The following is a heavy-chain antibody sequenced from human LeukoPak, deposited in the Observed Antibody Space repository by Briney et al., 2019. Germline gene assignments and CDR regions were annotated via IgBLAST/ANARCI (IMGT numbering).Heavy chain of an antibody. D-gene: IGHD3-22*01. Sequence: GGSPRLSCAASGFTFSCYSMNWVRQAPGKGLEWVSSISSSSSYIYYADSVKGRFTISRDNAKNSLYLQMNSLRAEDTAVYYCARFYALGSSGYSDAFDIWGQGTMVTVSS. J-gene: IGHJ3*02. CDR3: ARFYALGSSGYSDAFDI. CDR2: ISSSSSYI. V-gene: IGHV3-21*01. CDR1: GFTFSCYS.